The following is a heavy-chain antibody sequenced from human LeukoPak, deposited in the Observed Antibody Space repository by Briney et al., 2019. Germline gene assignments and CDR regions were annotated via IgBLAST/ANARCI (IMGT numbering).Heavy chain of an antibody. CDR1: GGSISSSSYY. CDR3: AREWFGSDPPNYYYYYGMDV. V-gene: IGHV4-39*07. J-gene: IGHJ6*02. CDR2: IYYSGST. D-gene: IGHD3-10*01. Sequence: PSETLSLTCTVSGGSISSSSYYWGWIRQPPGKGLEWIGSIYYSGSTYYNPSLKSRVTISVDTSKNQFSLKLSSVTAADTAVYYCAREWFGSDPPNYYYYYGMDVWGQGTTVTVSS.